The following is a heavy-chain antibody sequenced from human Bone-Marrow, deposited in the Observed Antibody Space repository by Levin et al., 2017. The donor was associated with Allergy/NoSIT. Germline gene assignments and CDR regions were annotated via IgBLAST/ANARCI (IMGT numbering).Heavy chain of an antibody. D-gene: IGHD2-2*01. CDR2: IYYSGTT. Sequence: PSETLSLTCTVSGGSLTSYSSHWGWIRQPPGKGLEWIGSIYYSGTTYYNLSLKSRVTISVDTSKNQFSLMLRSVTAADTAVYYCARSSLASSQPFDFWGQGALVTVSS. V-gene: IGHV4-39*01. CDR3: ARSSLASSQPFDF. CDR1: GGSLTSYSSH. J-gene: IGHJ4*02.